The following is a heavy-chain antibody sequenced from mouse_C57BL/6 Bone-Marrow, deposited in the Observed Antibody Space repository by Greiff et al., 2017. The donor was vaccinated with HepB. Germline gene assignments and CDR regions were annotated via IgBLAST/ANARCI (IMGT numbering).Heavy chain of an antibody. CDR1: GYTFTDYE. CDR3: TGTVVPGFAY. J-gene: IGHJ3*01. V-gene: IGHV1-15*01. D-gene: IGHD1-1*01. CDR2: IDPETGGT. Sequence: VQLQESGAELVRPGASVTLSCKASGYTFTDYEMHWVKQTPVHGLEWIGAIDPETGGTDYNQKFKGKATLTADKSSSTAYMELRSLTSEDSAVYYCTGTVVPGFAYWGQGTLVTVSA.